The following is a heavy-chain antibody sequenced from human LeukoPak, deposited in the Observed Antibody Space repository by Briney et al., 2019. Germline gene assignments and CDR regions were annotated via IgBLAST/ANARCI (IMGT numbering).Heavy chain of an antibody. CDR3: AKRGVVIRVILVRFHKEAYYFES. D-gene: IGHD3/OR15-3a*01. V-gene: IGHV3-23*01. CDR1: GITLNNYG. CDR2: ISDSGGST. Sequence: GGGLRHSRAVSGITLNNYGMTWVRQDPGKRLGWVAGISDSGGSTQFADSVKSRDTLSRDNPKNTPYLPKKSLREEDTAAYVSAKRGVVIRVILVRFHKEAYYFESWGQGTLVTVSS. J-gene: IGHJ4*02.